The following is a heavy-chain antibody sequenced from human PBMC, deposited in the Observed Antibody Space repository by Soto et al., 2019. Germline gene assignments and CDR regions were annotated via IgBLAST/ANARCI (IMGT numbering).Heavy chain of an antibody. J-gene: IGHJ3*02. V-gene: IGHV3-21*01. CDR3: AREATVTDAFDI. CDR2: ISSSSSYI. D-gene: IGHD4-17*01. Sequence: VGSVRLSGAAAESTFSSGSRNWVRQAPGKGLEWVSSISSSSSYIYYADSVKGRFTISRDNAKNSLYLQMNSLRAEDTAVYYCAREATVTDAFDIWGQGTMVTVSS. CDR1: ESTFSSGS.